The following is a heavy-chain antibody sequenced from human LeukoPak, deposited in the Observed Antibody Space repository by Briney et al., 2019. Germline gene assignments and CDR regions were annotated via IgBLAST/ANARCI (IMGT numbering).Heavy chain of an antibody. J-gene: IGHJ5*02. V-gene: IGHV1-2*02. CDR1: GYTFTGYY. CDR2: INPNSGGT. D-gene: IGHD3-10*01. Sequence: ASVTVSCKASGYTFTGYYMHWVRQAPGQGLEWMGWINPNSGGTNYAQKFQGRVTMTRDTSISTAYMELSRLRSDDTAVYYCARDPLHGSVLDPWGQGTLVTVSS. CDR3: ARDPLHGSVLDP.